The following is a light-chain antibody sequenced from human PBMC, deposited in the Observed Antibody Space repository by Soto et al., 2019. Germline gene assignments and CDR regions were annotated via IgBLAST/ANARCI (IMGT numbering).Light chain of an antibody. Sequence: DIQMTQSPSSLSASVGDRVTITCRASQSISSYLNWYQQKPGKAPKLLIYAASSLQSGVPSRFSGSGSGTDFTLTISSLQPEDFATYYCQQSYSTPPWTFGQGNKGDIK. V-gene: IGKV1-39*01. CDR3: QQSYSTPPWT. J-gene: IGKJ1*01. CDR2: AAS. CDR1: QSISSY.